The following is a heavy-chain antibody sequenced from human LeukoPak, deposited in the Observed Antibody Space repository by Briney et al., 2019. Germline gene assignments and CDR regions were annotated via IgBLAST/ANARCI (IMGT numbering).Heavy chain of an antibody. CDR3: ARDRDYYGSGSYLDY. D-gene: IGHD3-10*01. J-gene: IGHJ4*02. CDR1: GFTFSDYY. V-gene: IGHV3-11*06. CDR2: ISSSSSYT. Sequence: GGSLRLSCAASGFTFSDYYMSWIRQAPGKGLEWVSYISSSSSYTNYADSVKGRFTISRDNAKNSLYLQMNSLRAEDTAVYYCARDRDYYGSGSYLDYWGQGTLVTVSS.